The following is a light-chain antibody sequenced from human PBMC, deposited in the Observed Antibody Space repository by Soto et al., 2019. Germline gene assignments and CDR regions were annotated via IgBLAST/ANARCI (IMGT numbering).Light chain of an antibody. CDR2: GAS. CDR1: QSVSSDF. Sequence: EIVLTQSPGTLSLSPGERATLSCRASQSVSSDFLSWYQQKPGQAPRLLIYGASARGTGIPDRFSASGSGTDFTLTISRLEPDDFAVYYCHQYSRSPVTFSPLTFGGGSKVEI. V-gene: IGKV3-20*01. CDR3: HQYSRSPVTFSPLT. J-gene: IGKJ4*01.